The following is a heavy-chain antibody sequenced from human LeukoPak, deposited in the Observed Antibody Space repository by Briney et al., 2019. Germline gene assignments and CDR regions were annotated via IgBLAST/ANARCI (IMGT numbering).Heavy chain of an antibody. CDR2: ISSSSYI. V-gene: IGHV3-21*01. CDR1: GFTFGSYS. J-gene: IGHJ6*03. CDR3: AGDLGYCSSTSCYTYTSDMDV. Sequence: GGSLRLSCAASGFTFGSYSMNWVRQAPGKGLEWVSSISSSSYIYYADSVKGRFTISRDNAKNSLYLQMNSLRAENTAVYYCAGDLGYCSSTSCYTYTSDMDVWGKGTTVTVSS. D-gene: IGHD2-2*02.